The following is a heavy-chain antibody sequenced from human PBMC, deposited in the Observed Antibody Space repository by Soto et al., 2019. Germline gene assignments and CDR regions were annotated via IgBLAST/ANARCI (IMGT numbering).Heavy chain of an antibody. CDR2: VSHGGIDN. CDR1: GFSFSEYG. Sequence: QVRLVESGGGIVQPGGSLRLSCSASGFSFSEYGLHWVRQAPGKGLEWVSLVSHGGIDNSYANSVKGRFTLSRDNSRNMVYLQMSGLTVEDTAVYYCARDVPTEEGAYGYLMDVWGQGTTVTVSS. V-gene: IGHV3-30-3*01. D-gene: IGHD5-18*01. CDR3: ARDVPTEEGAYGYLMDV. J-gene: IGHJ6*02.